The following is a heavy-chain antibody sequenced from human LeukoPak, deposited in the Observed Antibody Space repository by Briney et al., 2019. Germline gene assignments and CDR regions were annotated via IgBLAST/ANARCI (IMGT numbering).Heavy chain of an antibody. CDR1: GGSISSYY. J-gene: IGHJ6*02. CDR2: IYYSGST. V-gene: IGHV4-59*08. CDR3: ARQRGGVRGALYYYYGMDV. Sequence: PSETLSLTCTVSGGSISSYYWSWIRQPPGKGLEWNGYIYYSGSTNYNPSLKSRVTISVDTSKNQFSLKLSSVTAADTAVYYCARQRGGVRGALYYYYGMDVWGQGTTVTVSS. D-gene: IGHD3-10*01.